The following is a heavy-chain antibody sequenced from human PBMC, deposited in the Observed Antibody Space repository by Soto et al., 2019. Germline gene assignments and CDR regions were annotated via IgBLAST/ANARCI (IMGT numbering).Heavy chain of an antibody. D-gene: IGHD6-13*01. V-gene: IGHV3-33*01. CDR1: GFTFSSYA. CDR3: ARDGSGIAVAGVDY. CDR2: IWYDGGNT. Sequence: GGSLRLSCAASGFTFSSYAMHWVRQAPGKGLEWVTVIWYDGGNTYYADSVKGRFTISRDNSKNTLYLQMNSLRAEDTAVYYCARDGSGIAVAGVDYWGQGTLVTVSS. J-gene: IGHJ4*02.